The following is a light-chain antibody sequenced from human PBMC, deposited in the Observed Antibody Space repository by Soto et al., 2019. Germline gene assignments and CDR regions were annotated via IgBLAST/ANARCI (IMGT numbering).Light chain of an antibody. CDR1: QSISSY. Sequence: DIQITQSPSSVSAAVGDVVTLTCRASQSISSYLTWYQQKPGKAHKLLIYDASNLDTGVPSRFSGSGSGTDFTFTISSLQPEDIAKYYCQQYDNLPLTCGGGTKGDIK. J-gene: IGKJ4*01. V-gene: IGKV1-33*01. CDR3: QQYDNLPLT. CDR2: DAS.